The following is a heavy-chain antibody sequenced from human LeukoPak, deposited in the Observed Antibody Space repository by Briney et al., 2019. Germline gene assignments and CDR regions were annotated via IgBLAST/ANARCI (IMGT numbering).Heavy chain of an antibody. CDR1: GFTFSSYS. V-gene: IGHV3-48*04. J-gene: IGHJ4*02. D-gene: IGHD1-7*01. CDR3: ARGWNYAFRFDS. Sequence: GGSLRLSCAASGFTFSSYSMNWVRQAPGKGLEWVSYISSASNTIYYADSVKGRFTISRDNAKNLVYLQMNSLGAEDTALYYCARGWNYAFRFDSWGQGTLVTVSS. CDR2: ISSASNTI.